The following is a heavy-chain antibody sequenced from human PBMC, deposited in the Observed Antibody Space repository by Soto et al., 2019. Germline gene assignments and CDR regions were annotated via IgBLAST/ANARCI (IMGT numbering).Heavy chain of an antibody. CDR3: APPPGAVPDQLAGFQH. J-gene: IGHJ1*01. V-gene: IGHV3-23*01. CDR2: ISGSGGST. CDR1: GFTFSSYA. Sequence: GGSLRLSCAASGFTFSSYAMSWVRQAPGKGLEWVSTISGSGGSTDYTDSVKGRFTISRDNSKNTLYLQMNSLRAEDTALYYCAPPPGAVPDQLAGFQHWGQDTLVTVSS. D-gene: IGHD2-2*01.